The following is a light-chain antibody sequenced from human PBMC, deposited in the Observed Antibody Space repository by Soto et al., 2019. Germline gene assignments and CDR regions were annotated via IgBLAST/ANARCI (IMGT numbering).Light chain of an antibody. CDR3: AAWDDSLSGLV. V-gene: IGLV1-47*01. CDR1: NSNIGSNW. J-gene: IGLJ3*02. CDR2: RND. Sequence: QAVVTQPPSASGTPGQRVTMSCSGDNSNIGSNWVYWYQQLPGAGPKLLNNRNDQRPSGVPDRFSGSKSGTSASLAISGLRSEDEADYYCAAWDDSLSGLVFGGGTKLTVL.